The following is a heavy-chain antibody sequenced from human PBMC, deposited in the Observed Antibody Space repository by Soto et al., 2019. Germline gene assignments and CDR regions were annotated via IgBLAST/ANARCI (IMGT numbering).Heavy chain of an antibody. Sequence: QVQLQESGPGLVKPSWTLSLTCAVSGDSVSSNYYWCWVRQPPGKGLEWIGEIYHTGTTNYNPSLKSRVTISVDKSNNQFSLDLSSVTAADTAVYYCARSAGWYAVHSWGPGTLVTVSS. V-gene: IGHV4-4*02. CDR3: ARSAGWYAVHS. CDR2: IYHTGTT. CDR1: GDSVSSNYY. D-gene: IGHD6-19*01. J-gene: IGHJ4*02.